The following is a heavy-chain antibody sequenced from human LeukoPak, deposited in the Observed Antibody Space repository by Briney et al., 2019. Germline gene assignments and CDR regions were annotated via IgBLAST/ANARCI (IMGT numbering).Heavy chain of an antibody. CDR1: GGSISSSSYY. D-gene: IGHD3-22*01. J-gene: IGHJ4*02. CDR2: IYYSGST. CDR3: ARENRYYYDSSGRLDY. V-gene: IGHV4-39*07. Sequence: PSETLSLTCTVSGGSISSSSYYWGWIRQPPGKGLEWIGSIYYSGSTYYNPSLKSRVTISVDTSKNQFSLKLSSVTAADTAVYYCARENRYYYDSSGRLDYWGQGTLVTVSS.